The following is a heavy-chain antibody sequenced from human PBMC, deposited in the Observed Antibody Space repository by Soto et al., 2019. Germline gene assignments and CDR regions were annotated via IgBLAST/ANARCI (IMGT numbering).Heavy chain of an antibody. V-gene: IGHV4-30-4*01. CDR3: ARVGSSGHYYPFDY. CDR1: GASINSGDYY. D-gene: IGHD3-22*01. CDR2: IYYSGST. Sequence: TSETLSLTCTVSGASINSGDYYWSWIRQPPGKGLEWIGYIYYSGSTYYQPSLKSRVTISVDTSKNQFSLKLSSVTAADTAVYYCARVGSSGHYYPFDYWGQGTLVTVS. J-gene: IGHJ4*02.